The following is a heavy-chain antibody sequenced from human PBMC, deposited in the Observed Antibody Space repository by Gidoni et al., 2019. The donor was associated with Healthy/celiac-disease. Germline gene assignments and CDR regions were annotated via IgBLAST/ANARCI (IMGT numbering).Heavy chain of an antibody. CDR1: GGSFSGYY. D-gene: IGHD3-10*01. J-gene: IGHJ4*02. Sequence: QVQLQQWGAGLLKPSETLSLTCAVYGGSFSGYYWSWIRQPPGKGLEWIGEINHSGSTNYNPSLKSRVTISVDTSKNQFSLKLSSVTAADTAVYYCARGHYRGWFREHSGRYYFDYWGQGTLVTVSS. CDR3: ARGHYRGWFREHSGRYYFDY. CDR2: INHSGST. V-gene: IGHV4-34*01.